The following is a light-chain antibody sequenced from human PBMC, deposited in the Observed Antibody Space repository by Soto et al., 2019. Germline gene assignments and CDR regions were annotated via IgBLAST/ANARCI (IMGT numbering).Light chain of an antibody. CDR2: GAS. Sequence: EIVFTQSPGTLSLSPGERATLSCRASQSVSINYVAWYQQKPGQAPRLLIYGASNRATGVPARFSGSRSGTDFTLTISSLEPEDFAVYFCQQRSEWPITFGQGTRVEIK. CDR1: QSVSINY. V-gene: IGKV3D-20*02. J-gene: IGKJ5*01. CDR3: QQRSEWPIT.